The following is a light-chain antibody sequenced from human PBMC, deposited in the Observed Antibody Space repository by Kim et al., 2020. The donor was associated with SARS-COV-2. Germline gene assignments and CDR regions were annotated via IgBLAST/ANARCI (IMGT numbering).Light chain of an antibody. J-gene: IGKJ2*01. Sequence: SASVGDRVTITCRSSQSISNYLNWYQQKPGKAPNLLIYAASNLQSGVPSRFSGSGSGTDFTLTIGSLQPEDFTTYYCQQTYHSPSTFGQGTKLEI. CDR3: QQTYHSPST. V-gene: IGKV1-39*01. CDR2: AAS. CDR1: QSISNY.